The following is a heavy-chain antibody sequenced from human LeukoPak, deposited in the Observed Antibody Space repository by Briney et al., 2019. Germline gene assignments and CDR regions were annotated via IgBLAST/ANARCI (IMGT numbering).Heavy chain of an antibody. V-gene: IGHV3-48*04. CDR2: ISSGSSSI. CDR3: AKVGDIGWYFDY. J-gene: IGHJ4*02. D-gene: IGHD4-17*01. CDR1: RFTFSSYS. Sequence: GGSLRLSCAASRFTFSSYSMNWVRQAPGKGLEWVSYISSGSSSIYYADSVKGRFTISRDYAKNSLYLQMNSLRAEDTAVYYCAKVGDIGWYFDYWGQGTLVTVSS.